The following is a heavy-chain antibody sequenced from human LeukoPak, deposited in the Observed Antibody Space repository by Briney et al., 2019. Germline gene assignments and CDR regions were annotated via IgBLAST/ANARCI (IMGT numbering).Heavy chain of an antibody. CDR2: IYYSGST. J-gene: IGHJ4*02. V-gene: IGHV4-39*07. CDR3: ARDASGYDPPDY. CDR1: GGSISSSSYY. D-gene: IGHD5-12*01. Sequence: SETLSLTCTVSGGSISSSSYYWGWIRQPPGKGLEWIGSIYYSGSTYYNPSLKSRVTISVDTSKNQFSLKLSSVTAADTAVYYCARDASGYDPPDYWGQGTLLTVSS.